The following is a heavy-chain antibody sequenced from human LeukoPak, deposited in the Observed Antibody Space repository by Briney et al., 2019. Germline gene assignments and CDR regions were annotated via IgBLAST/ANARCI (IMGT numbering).Heavy chain of an antibody. V-gene: IGHV3-23*01. CDR1: GFTFSSYA. D-gene: IGHD2-15*01. J-gene: IGHJ4*02. CDR3: AKGYCSGGSCYSLDY. CDR2: ISDRGGET. Sequence: GGSLRLSCAASGFTFSSYAMNWVRQAPRKGLEWVSGISDRGGETYYADSVKGRFTISRDNSKNTLYLQMNSLRGEDTAVYYCAKGYCSGGSCYSLDYWGQGTLVTVSS.